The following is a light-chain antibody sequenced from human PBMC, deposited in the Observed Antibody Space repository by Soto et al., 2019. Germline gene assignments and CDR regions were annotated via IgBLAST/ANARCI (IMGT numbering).Light chain of an antibody. CDR3: SSYAGSNILYV. Sequence: ALTQPPSASGSPGQSVTTSCTGTSSDVGGYNYVSWYQQHPGKAPQLVIYGVNKRASGVPDRFSGSKSGNTASLTVSGLQAEDEADYYCSSYAGSNILYVFGTGTKVTVL. CDR2: GVN. J-gene: IGLJ1*01. V-gene: IGLV2-8*01. CDR1: SSDVGGYNY.